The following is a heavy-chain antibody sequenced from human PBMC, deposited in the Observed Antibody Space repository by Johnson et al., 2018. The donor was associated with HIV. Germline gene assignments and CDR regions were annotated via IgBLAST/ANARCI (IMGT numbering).Heavy chain of an antibody. Sequence: QVQLVESGGGVVQPGGSLRLSCVASGFTFSRFGMHWVRQAPGKGLEWVSLIYTGGSTFYADSVKGRFTISRDNSKNALYLQMNSLRAEDTAVYYCARVRVGAFDIWGQGTMVTVSS. J-gene: IGHJ3*02. CDR1: GFTFSRFG. CDR3: ARVRVGAFDI. V-gene: IGHV3-NL1*01. CDR2: IYTGGST. D-gene: IGHD1-26*01.